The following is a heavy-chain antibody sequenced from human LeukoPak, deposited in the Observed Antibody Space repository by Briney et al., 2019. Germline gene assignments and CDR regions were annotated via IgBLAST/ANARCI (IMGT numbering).Heavy chain of an antibody. J-gene: IGHJ6*03. V-gene: IGHV3-48*04. CDR1: GFTFTEYS. CDR2: ISDRSSTI. Sequence: GGSLRLSCAASGFTFTEYSIIWVRQAPGKGLEWVSFISDISDRSSTIHYADSVKGQFTISRDNAERSVYLQMNSLRADDTAVYYCARVRGPTLKTCYMDVWGTGTTVTVSS. CDR3: ARVRGPTLKTCYMDV. D-gene: IGHD3-10*01.